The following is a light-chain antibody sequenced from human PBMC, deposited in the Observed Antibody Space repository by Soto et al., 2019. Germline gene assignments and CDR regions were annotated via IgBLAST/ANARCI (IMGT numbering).Light chain of an antibody. V-gene: IGKV3-20*01. CDR1: QNVDSNY. CDR3: QQSGSLSCT. Sequence: DIVLTLYPETLSLSPGERATLSCMASQNVDSNYLAWYQQKPGQAPRIIIFGASGRATGIPDRFSGSGSGTDFTLTISRLEPEDFTVYYCQQSGSLSCTFAQGTKVDI. CDR2: GAS. J-gene: IGKJ1*01.